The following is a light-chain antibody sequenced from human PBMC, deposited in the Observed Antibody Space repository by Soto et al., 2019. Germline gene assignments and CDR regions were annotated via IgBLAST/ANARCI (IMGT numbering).Light chain of an antibody. CDR2: GAS. CDR3: QQEGSSPYT. Sequence: EIVLTQSPGTLSLSPGERATLSCRASQSVSSSYLAWYQQKPGQAPRLLIYGASSRATGIPDRFSGSGSGTDFTLTISRLEPEDFAVYYCQQEGSSPYTFGQGTKREIK. J-gene: IGKJ2*01. CDR1: QSVSSSY. V-gene: IGKV3-20*01.